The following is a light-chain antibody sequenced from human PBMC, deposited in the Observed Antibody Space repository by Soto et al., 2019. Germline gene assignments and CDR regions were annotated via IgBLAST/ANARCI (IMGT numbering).Light chain of an antibody. CDR1: QRVSSGY. V-gene: IGKV3-20*01. J-gene: IGKJ1*01. CDR2: GAS. Sequence: EIVLTQSPGTLSLSPGDGATLSCRASQRVSSGYLAWYQQKPGQAPRLLIYGASRRAGGIPDRFSGSGSGKDFTLSISRLEPEDFAVYWCQHDGNSPTFGQGTRVQIK. CDR3: QHDGNSPT.